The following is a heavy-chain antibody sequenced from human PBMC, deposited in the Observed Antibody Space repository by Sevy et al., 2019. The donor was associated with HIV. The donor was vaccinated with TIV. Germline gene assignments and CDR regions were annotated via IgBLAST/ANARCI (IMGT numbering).Heavy chain of an antibody. V-gene: IGHV3-23*01. CDR3: AKAYYAPYYYYMDV. CDR1: GFTFSSYA. D-gene: IGHD3-22*01. Sequence: GSLRLSCAASGFTFSSYAMSWVRQAPGKGLEWVSAISGRGGSTYYADSVKGRFTISRDNSKNTLYLQMNSLRAEDTAVYYCAKAYYAPYYYYMDVWGKGTTVTVSS. CDR2: ISGRGGST. J-gene: IGHJ6*03.